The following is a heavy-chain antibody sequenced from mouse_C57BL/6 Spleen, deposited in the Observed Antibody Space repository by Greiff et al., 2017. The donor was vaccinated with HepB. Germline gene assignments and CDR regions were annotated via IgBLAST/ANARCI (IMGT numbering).Heavy chain of an antibody. CDR3: ARDGSPSYWYFDV. V-gene: IGHV5-16*01. CDR2: INYDGSST. J-gene: IGHJ1*03. CDR1: GFTFSDYY. Sequence: EVMLVESEGGLVQPGSSMKLSCTASGFTFSDYYMAWVRQVPEKGLEWVANINYDGSSTYYLDSLKSRFIISRDNAKNILYLQMSSLKSEDTATYYCARDGSPSYWYFDVWGTGTTVTVSS.